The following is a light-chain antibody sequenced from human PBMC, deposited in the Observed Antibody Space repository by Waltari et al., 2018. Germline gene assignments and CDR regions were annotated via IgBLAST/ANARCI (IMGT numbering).Light chain of an antibody. J-gene: IGKJ1*01. CDR2: GAF. CDR1: QSVSRS. V-gene: IGKV3-20*01. CDR3: QHYVRLPAT. Sequence: EIVLTQSPGTLSLSPGERATLSCRASQSVSRSLAWYQQKAGQAPSLLIYGAFNRATGIRDRFSGSGSGTDFSLTISRLEPEDFAVYYCQHYVRLPATFGQGTKVEIK.